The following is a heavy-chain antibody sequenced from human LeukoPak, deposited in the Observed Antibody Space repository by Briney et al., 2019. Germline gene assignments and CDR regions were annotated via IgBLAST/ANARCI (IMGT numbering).Heavy chain of an antibody. J-gene: IGHJ6*02. V-gene: IGHV4-59*08. CDR1: GGSINSYY. Sequence: SETLSLTCTVSGGSINSYYWSWIRQPPGKGLEWIGYIYYSGSTNYNPSLKSRVTISVDTSKNQFSLKLSSVTAADTAVYYCARHPSSYGMDVWGQGTTVTVSS. CDR3: ARHPSSYGMDV. D-gene: IGHD6-6*01. CDR2: IYYSGST.